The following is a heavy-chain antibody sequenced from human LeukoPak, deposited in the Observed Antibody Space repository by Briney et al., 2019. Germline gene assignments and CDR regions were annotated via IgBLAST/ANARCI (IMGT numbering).Heavy chain of an antibody. CDR3: ATGGYDILTGYRY. CDR2: FDPEDGET. Sequence: ASLKVSCKVSGYTLTELSMHWVRQAPGKGLKWMGGFDPEDGETIYAQKFQRRVTMTEYTSTDTAYMELSSLGSEDTAVYYCATGGYDILTGYRYWGQGTLVTVSS. J-gene: IGHJ4*02. V-gene: IGHV1-24*01. D-gene: IGHD3-9*01. CDR1: GYTLTELS.